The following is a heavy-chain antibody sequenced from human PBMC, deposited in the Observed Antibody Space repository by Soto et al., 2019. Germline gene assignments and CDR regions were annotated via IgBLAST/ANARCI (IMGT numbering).Heavy chain of an antibody. V-gene: IGHV1-2*02. Sequence: ASVKVSCKASGYTFTGYFMHWVRQAPGQGLEWMGWFNPNSGDTDYAQKFQGRVTMTRDTSITTAYMELTRLGSDDTAVYYCARALFSRPSIANAIDYWGQGTLVTVSS. CDR1: GYTFTGYF. CDR2: FNPNSGDT. D-gene: IGHD6-6*01. J-gene: IGHJ4*02. CDR3: ARALFSRPSIANAIDY.